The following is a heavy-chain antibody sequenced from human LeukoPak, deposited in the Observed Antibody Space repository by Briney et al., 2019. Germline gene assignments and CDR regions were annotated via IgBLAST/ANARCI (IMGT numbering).Heavy chain of an antibody. J-gene: IGHJ4*02. CDR2: INSDGSST. V-gene: IGHV3-74*01. CDR3: VKSGYNRFDY. D-gene: IGHD5-24*01. Sequence: GGSLRLSCAASGFTFSTYWMHWVRQAPGKGLVWVSRINSDGSSTSYADSVKGRFTISRDNVKNTLYLQMNSLRAADTAVYYCVKSGYNRFDYWGQGTLVTVSS. CDR1: GFTFSTYW.